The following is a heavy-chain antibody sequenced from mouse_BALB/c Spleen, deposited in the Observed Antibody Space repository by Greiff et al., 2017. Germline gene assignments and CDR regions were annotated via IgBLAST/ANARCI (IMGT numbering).Heavy chain of an antibody. D-gene: IGHD2-4*01. CDR3: TREGSEYDVDAMDY. J-gene: IGHJ4*01. V-gene: IGHV1S81*02. CDR1: GYTFTSYY. CDR2: INPSNGGT. Sequence: QVQLQQSGAELVKPGASVKLSCKASGYTFTSYYMYWVKQRPGQGLEWIGEINPSNGGTNFNEKFKSKATLTVDKSSSTAYMQLSSLTSEDSAVYDCTREGSEYDVDAMDYWGQGTSVTVSS.